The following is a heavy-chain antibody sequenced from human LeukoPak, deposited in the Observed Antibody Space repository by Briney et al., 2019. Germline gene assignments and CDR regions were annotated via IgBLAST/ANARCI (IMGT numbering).Heavy chain of an antibody. D-gene: IGHD3-3*01. CDR1: GFTFSNYA. J-gene: IGHJ4*02. Sequence: GGSLRLSCAASGFTFSNYAMSWVRQAPGKGLEWVSSITGSGGSTYYADSVKGRFTISRDNPKNTLYLQMSSLRAEDTAVYYCAKDKGDFWSGHHYWGQGTLVTVSS. CDR2: ITGSGGST. CDR3: AKDKGDFWSGHHY. V-gene: IGHV3-23*01.